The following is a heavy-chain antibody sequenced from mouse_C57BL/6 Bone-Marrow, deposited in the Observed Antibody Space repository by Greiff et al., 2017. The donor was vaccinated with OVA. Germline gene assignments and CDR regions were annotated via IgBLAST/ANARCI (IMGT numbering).Heavy chain of an antibody. J-gene: IGHJ3*01. CDR2: IRSKSSNYAT. CDR3: VREGQIYYYGPWFAY. D-gene: IGHD1-1*01. V-gene: IGHV10-3*01. Sequence: EVQGVESGGGLVQPKGSLKLSCAASGFTFNTYAMHWVRQAPGKGLEWVARIRSKSSNYATYYADSVKDRFTISRDDSQSMLYLQMNNLKTEDTAMDYCVREGQIYYYGPWFAYWGQGALVTVSA. CDR1: GFTFNTYA.